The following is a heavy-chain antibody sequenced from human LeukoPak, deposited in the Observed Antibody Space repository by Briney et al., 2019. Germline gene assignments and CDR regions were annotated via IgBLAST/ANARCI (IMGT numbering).Heavy chain of an antibody. CDR2: INHSGST. CDR3: ARGRRIAAAGTLFND. Sequence: PSETLSLTCAVYGGSFSGYYWSWIRQPPGKGLEWIGEINHSGSTNYNPSLKSRVTISVDTSKNQFSLKLSSVTAADTAVYYCARGRRIAAAGTLFNDWGQGTLVTVSS. D-gene: IGHD6-13*01. CDR1: GGSFSGYY. J-gene: IGHJ4*02. V-gene: IGHV4-34*01.